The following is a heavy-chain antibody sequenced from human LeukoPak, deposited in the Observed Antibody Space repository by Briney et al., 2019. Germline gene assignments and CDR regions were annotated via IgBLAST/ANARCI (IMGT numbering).Heavy chain of an antibody. J-gene: IGHJ5*02. V-gene: IGHV4-30-4*01. CDR2: IYYSGST. CDR1: GGSISRGDYY. Sequence: PSETLSLTCTVSGGSISRGDYYWSWIRQPPGKGLEGVGYIYYSGSTYYNPSLKSRVTISVYTSKNQFSLKLSSVTAADTAVYYCARENYGDYPTDNWFDHWGQGTLVTVSS. D-gene: IGHD4-17*01. CDR3: ARENYGDYPTDNWFDH.